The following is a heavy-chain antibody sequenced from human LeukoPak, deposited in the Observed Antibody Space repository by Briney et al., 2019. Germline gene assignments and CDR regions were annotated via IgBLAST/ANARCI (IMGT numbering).Heavy chain of an antibody. CDR1: GGSISSSSYY. V-gene: IGHV4-39*01. D-gene: IGHD3-22*01. J-gene: IGHJ3*02. CDR3: ARIRDSSGYSGEQAFDI. CDR2: IYYSGST. Sequence: SETLSLTCTVSGGSISSSSYYWGWIRQPPGKGLEWIGSIYYSGSTYYNPSLKSRVTISVDTSKNQFSLKLSSVTAADTAVYYCARIRDSSGYSGEQAFDIWGQGTMVTVSS.